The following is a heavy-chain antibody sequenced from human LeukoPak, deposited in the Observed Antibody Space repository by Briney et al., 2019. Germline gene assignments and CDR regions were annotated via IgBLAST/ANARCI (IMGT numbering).Heavy chain of an antibody. CDR1: GGSFSTYG. CDR3: ASTYYDFWSGYPTTNYYYYYYMDV. V-gene: IGHV1-69*01. CDR2: IIPIFGTA. D-gene: IGHD3-3*01. J-gene: IGHJ6*03. Sequence: GASVKVSCKASGGSFSTYGTSWVRQAPGQGLEWMGGIIPIFGTANYAQKFQGRVTITADESTSIAYMELSSLRSEDTAVYYCASTYYDFWSGYPTTNYYYYYYMDVWGKGTTVTVSS.